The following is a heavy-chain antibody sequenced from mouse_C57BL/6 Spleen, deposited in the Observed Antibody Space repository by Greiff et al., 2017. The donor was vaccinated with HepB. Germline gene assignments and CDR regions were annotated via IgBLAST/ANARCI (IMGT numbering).Heavy chain of an antibody. D-gene: IGHD2-10*01. J-gene: IGHJ2*01. Sequence: QVQLQQPGAELVKPGASVKLSCKASGYTFTSYWMQWVKQRPGQGLEWIGEIDPSDSYTNYNQKFKGKATLTVDTSSSTAYMQLSSLTSEDSAVYYCARKGGLLLDYWGQGTTLTVSS. CDR1: GYTFTSYW. V-gene: IGHV1-50*01. CDR3: ARKGGLLLDY. CDR2: IDPSDSYT.